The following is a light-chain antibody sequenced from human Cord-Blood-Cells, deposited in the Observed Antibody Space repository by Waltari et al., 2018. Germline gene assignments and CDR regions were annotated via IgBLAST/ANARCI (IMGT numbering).Light chain of an antibody. CDR3: SSYTSSSTWV. Sequence: QSALTPPAPVSGSPGQSITISCTGTSSDVGGYNHVSWYQQHPGKPPKLMIYDVSKRPSGVSNRFSGSKSGNTASLTISGLQAEDEADYYCSSYTSSSTWVFGGGTKLTVL. CDR2: DVS. J-gene: IGLJ3*02. CDR1: SSDVGGYNH. V-gene: IGLV2-14*01.